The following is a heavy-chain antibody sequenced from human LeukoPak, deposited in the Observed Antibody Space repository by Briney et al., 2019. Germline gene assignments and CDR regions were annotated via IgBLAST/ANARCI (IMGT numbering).Heavy chain of an antibody. CDR1: GGSISSYY. CDR3: ARYYDSSGYYDY. V-gene: IGHV4-59*01. Sequence: PSETLSLTCTVSGGSISSYYWSWIRQPPGEGLEWIGYIYYSGSTNYNPSLKSRVTISVDTSQNQFSLKLSPATAADTAVYYCARYYDSSGYYDYWGQGTLVTVSS. CDR2: IYYSGST. J-gene: IGHJ4*02. D-gene: IGHD3-22*01.